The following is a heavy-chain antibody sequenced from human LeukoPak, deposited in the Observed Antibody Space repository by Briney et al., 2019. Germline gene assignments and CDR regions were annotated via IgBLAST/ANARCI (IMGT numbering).Heavy chain of an antibody. Sequence: SETLSLTCTVSGGSISSYYWSWIRQPPGKGLEWIGYIYYSGSTNYNPSLKSRVTISVDTSKNQFSLKLSSVTAADTAVYYCARDRWFGGGDAFDIWGQGTMVTVSS. V-gene: IGHV4-59*01. CDR2: IYYSGST. J-gene: IGHJ3*02. D-gene: IGHD3-10*01. CDR1: GGSISSYY. CDR3: ARDRWFGGGDAFDI.